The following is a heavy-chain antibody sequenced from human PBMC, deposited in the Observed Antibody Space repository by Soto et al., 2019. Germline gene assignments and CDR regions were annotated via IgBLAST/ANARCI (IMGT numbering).Heavy chain of an antibody. J-gene: IGHJ4*02. D-gene: IGHD3-10*01. CDR3: ARHFVAVVIKGWGY. V-gene: IGHV4-39*01. Sequence: PSETLSLTCNVSGGSIDRSNYYWDWLRQPPGKGLEWIGTTYYNGNAYYNPSLKSRVSMSFDTSKNQFSLKLVSVTAADTAVYYCARHFVAVVIKGWGYWGQGTLVTVSS. CDR2: TYYNGNA. CDR1: GGSIDRSNYY.